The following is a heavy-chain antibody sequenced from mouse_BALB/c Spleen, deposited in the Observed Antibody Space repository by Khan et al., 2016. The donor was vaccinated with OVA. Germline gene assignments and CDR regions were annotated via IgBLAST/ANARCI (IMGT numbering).Heavy chain of an antibody. CDR2: INPYTGEP. Sequence: QIQLVQSGPEVKKPGETVKISCKASGHTFTKFGMNWVKQAPGKGLKWMGWINPYTGEPTYADDFNGRFAFSLETSASTAYLQLNNLKNEDTATYFCARPPYFAYVLDNWGQGTSVTVSS. CDR1: GHTFTKFG. J-gene: IGHJ4*01. V-gene: IGHV9-3-1*01. D-gene: IGHD2-10*01. CDR3: ARPPYFAYVLDN.